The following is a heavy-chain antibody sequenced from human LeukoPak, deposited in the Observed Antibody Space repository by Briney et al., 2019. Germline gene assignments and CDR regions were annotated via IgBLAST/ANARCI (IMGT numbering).Heavy chain of an antibody. CDR2: IKPDGSEE. D-gene: IGHD3-10*01. CDR1: GFTFRSYW. CDR3: AAGSYFDH. J-gene: IGHJ4*02. Sequence: GVSLRLSCAASGFTFRSYWMSWARQAPGKGLECVANIKPDGSEEYYVDSVKGRFTISRDNAKNSLYLQMNGLRADDTAVYYCAAGSYFDHWGQGTLVAVSS. V-gene: IGHV3-7*01.